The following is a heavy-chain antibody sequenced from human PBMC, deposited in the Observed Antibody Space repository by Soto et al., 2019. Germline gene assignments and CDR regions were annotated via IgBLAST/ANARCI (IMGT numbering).Heavy chain of an antibody. CDR1: GFNFSSYW. CDR2: INRDGSEK. J-gene: IGHJ4*02. V-gene: IGHV3-7*03. Sequence: GGSLRLSCAVSGFNFSSYWMGWVRQAPGTGLEWVANINRDGSEKHYVDSVEGRFTISRDNAKNSLYLHINSLRVDDTAVYYCARGWEGYFDYWGQGTLVTVSS. D-gene: IGHD1-26*01. CDR3: ARGWEGYFDY.